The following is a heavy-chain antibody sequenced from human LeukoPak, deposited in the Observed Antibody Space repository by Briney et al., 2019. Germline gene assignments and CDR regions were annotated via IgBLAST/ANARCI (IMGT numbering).Heavy chain of an antibody. Sequence: ASVKVSCKASGYTFTSYDINWVRPATGQGREGMGWMNPNSGNTGYVQKLQGRSTITRNTSISTAYMELSSLRSEDTAVYYCARGPGYGDYTFYYYYYYMDVWGKGTTVTVSS. CDR3: ARGPGYGDYTFYYYYYYMDV. J-gene: IGHJ6*03. CDR1: GYTFTSYD. D-gene: IGHD4-17*01. CDR2: MNPNSGNT. V-gene: IGHV1-8*03.